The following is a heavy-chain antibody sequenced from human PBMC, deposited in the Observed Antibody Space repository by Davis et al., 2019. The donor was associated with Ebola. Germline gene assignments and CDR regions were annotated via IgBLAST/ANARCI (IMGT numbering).Heavy chain of an antibody. CDR1: GGSISSSSYY. CDR2: IYYSGST. V-gene: IGHV4-39*07. Sequence: PSETLSLTCTVPGGSISSSSYYWGWIRQPPGKGLEWIGSIYYSGSTYYNPSLKSRVTISVDTSKNQFSLKLSSVTAADTAVYYCYSNYRGQFDLWGRDTLVTVSS. D-gene: IGHD4-11*01. J-gene: IGHJ2*01. CDR3: YSNYRGQFDL.